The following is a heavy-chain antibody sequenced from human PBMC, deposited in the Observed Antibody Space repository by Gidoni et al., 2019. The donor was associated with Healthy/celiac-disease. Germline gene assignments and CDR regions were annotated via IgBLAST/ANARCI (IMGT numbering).Heavy chain of an antibody. V-gene: IGHV1-3*01. Sequence: QVQLVQSGAEVKKPGASVKVSCKASGYTFTSYAMHWVRQAPGQRLEWMGWINAGNGNTKYSQKFQGRVTITRDTSASTAYMELSSLRSEDTAVYYCAREAAVAGTLRWFDPWGQGTLVTVSS. D-gene: IGHD6-19*01. CDR1: GYTFTSYA. J-gene: IGHJ5*02. CDR2: INAGNGNT. CDR3: AREAAVAGTLRWFDP.